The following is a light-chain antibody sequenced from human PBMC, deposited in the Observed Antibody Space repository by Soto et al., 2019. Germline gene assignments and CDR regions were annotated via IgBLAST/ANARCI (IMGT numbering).Light chain of an antibody. J-gene: IGKJ5*01. CDR2: DAS. Sequence: EIVWTQSPATLSLSPGERATLSCRASQSVSSYLAWYQQKPGQAPRLLIYDASNRATGIPARFSGSGSGTDFTLTISSLEPEDFAVYYCQQRSNWRITFGQGTRLEIK. V-gene: IGKV3-11*01. CDR3: QQRSNWRIT. CDR1: QSVSSY.